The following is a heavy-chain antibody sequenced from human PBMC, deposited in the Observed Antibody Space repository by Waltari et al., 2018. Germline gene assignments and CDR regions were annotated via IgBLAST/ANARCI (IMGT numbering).Heavy chain of an antibody. V-gene: IGHV1-69*01. D-gene: IGHD2-15*01. J-gene: IGHJ6*02. CDR3: ARGLRRYCSGGSPRCRGIDV. CDR2: IIPIFGTA. Sequence: QVQLVQSGAEVKKPGSSVKVSCKASGGTFSSYAISWVRQAPGQGLEWMGGIIPIFGTANYAQKFQGRVTITAAESTSTAYMELSSLRSEDTAVYYCARGLRRYCSGGSPRCRGIDVWGQGTTVTVSS. CDR1: GGTFSSYA.